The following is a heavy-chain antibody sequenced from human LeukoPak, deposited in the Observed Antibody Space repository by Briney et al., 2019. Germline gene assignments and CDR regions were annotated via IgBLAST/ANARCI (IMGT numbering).Heavy chain of an antibody. CDR2: ISGSGSHT. V-gene: IGHV3-23*01. Sequence: GGSLRLSCVASGFTFSSYFMTWVRQAPGEGLEWVSDISGSGSHTYYADSVKGRFTISRDNSKNTLYLQMNSLRAEDTAVYYCAIVAYYYDSSGYYYFDYWGQGTLVTVSS. D-gene: IGHD3-22*01. CDR3: AIVAYYYDSSGYYYFDY. J-gene: IGHJ4*02. CDR1: GFTFSSYF.